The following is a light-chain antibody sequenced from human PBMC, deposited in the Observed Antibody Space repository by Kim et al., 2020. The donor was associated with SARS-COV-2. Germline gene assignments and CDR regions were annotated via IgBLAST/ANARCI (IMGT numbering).Light chain of an antibody. CDR2: AAS. J-gene: IGKJ1*01. Sequence: PGERAALSCMASQSVHGIFLAWYHQKPGQSPRLLIIAASTRATGIPDRFSGSGSGTDFTLTISRLEPEDFGVYYCQHYGTSPWTFGQGTKVDIK. CDR1: QSVHGIF. V-gene: IGKV3-20*01. CDR3: QHYGTSPWT.